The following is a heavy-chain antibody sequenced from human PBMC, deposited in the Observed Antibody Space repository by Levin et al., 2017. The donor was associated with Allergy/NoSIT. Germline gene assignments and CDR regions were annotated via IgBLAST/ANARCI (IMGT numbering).Heavy chain of an antibody. CDR1: GGSFSAYY. D-gene: IGHD2-21*01. CDR2: VLPNGVT. CDR3: VRGFSGVVADS. V-gene: IGHV4-34*01. Sequence: KSSETLSLTCAVYGGSFSAYYWSWIRQPPGKGLEWIGEVLPNGVTNYNPYLKSRVTISVDTSETHLSRRLTPVTAADTAVYYCVRGFSGVVADSWGQGTLVSVSS. J-gene: IGHJ4*02.